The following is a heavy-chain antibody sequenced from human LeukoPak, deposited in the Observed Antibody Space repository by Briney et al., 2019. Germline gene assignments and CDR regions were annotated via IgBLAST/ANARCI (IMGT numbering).Heavy chain of an antibody. CDR2: IYYSGST. J-gene: IGHJ4*02. V-gene: IGHV4-59*01. Sequence: SETLSPTCTVSGGSISSYYWSWIRQPPGKGLEWIGYIYYSGSTNYNPSLKSRVTISVDTSKNQFPLKLSSVTAADTAVYYCAREGMGDSSGYYSSFDYWGQGTLVTVSS. D-gene: IGHD3-22*01. CDR3: AREGMGDSSGYYSSFDY. CDR1: GGSISSYY.